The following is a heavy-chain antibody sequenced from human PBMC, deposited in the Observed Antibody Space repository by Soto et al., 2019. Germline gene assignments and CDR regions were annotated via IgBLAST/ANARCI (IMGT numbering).Heavy chain of an antibody. Sequence: GGSQRLSCAASGFTFSSYGMNWVRQAPGKGLEWVSSVSSSSSYIYYADSVKGRFTISRDNAKNSLYLQMNSLRAEDTAVYYCARDHPDIAVGVWFDPWGQGTLVTVSS. V-gene: IGHV3-21*01. CDR2: VSSSSSYI. CDR3: ARDHPDIAVGVWFDP. D-gene: IGHD6-19*01. J-gene: IGHJ5*02. CDR1: GFTFSSYG.